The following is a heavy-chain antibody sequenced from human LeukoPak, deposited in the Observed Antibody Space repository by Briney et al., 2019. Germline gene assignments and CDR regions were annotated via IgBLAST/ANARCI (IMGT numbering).Heavy chain of an antibody. Sequence: SETLSLTCTVSGGSISSGSYYWNWIRQPAGKGLEWIGRIFSSGGTNYNPSLKSRVTISGDTSKNQFSLKLSSVTAADTAVYYCARGGHGGTLFDYWGQGTLVTVSS. CDR1: GGSISSGSYY. CDR3: ARGGHGGTLFDY. J-gene: IGHJ4*02. V-gene: IGHV4-61*02. CDR2: IFSSGGT. D-gene: IGHD4-23*01.